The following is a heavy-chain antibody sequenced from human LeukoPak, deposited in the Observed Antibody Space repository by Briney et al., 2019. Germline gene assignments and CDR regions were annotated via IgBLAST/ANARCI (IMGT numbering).Heavy chain of an antibody. D-gene: IGHD5-24*01. Sequence: SETLSLTCVVYGESFSGYYWTWIRQPPGKGLEWIGEIIDTGSTNYNPSLKSRVTISVDTSKNQFSLKLSSVTAADTAVYYCARLERWLQYDYWGQGTLVTVSS. CDR2: IIDTGST. CDR1: GESFSGYY. CDR3: ARLERWLQYDY. V-gene: IGHV4-34*12. J-gene: IGHJ4*02.